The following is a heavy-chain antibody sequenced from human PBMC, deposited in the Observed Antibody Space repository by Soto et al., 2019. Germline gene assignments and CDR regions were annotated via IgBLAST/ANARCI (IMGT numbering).Heavy chain of an antibody. Sequence: SETLSLTCTVSGGSISSSSYYWGWIRQPPGKGLEWIGSIYYSGSTYYNPSLKSRVTISVDTSKNQFSLKLSSVTAADTAVYYCARQEVYISGWYSVDIDYWGQGSLVTVSS. V-gene: IGHV4-39*01. CDR3: ARQEVYISGWYSVDIDY. CDR1: GGSISSSSYY. J-gene: IGHJ4*02. D-gene: IGHD6-19*01. CDR2: IYYSGST.